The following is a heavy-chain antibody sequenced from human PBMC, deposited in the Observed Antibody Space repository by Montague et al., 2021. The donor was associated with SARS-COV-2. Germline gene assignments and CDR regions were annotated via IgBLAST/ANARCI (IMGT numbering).Heavy chain of an antibody. V-gene: IGHV4-39*01. CDR1: GGSISSSSYY. CDR3: ARPPGAPYDILTGTYRPVDDY. CDR2: IYYSGST. J-gene: IGHJ4*02. Sequence: SETLSLTCTVSGGSISSSSYYWGWIRQPPGKRLEWIGSIYYSGSTYYNPSLKSRVTISVDTPKNQFTLKLSSVTVADTAVYYCARPPGAPYDILTGTYRPVDDYWGQGTLVTVSS. D-gene: IGHD3-9*01.